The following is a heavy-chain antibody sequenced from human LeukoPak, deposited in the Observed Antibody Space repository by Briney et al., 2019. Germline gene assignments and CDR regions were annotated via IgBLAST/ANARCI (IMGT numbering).Heavy chain of an antibody. CDR1: GFTSSSYT. CDR2: ISSSSSYI. V-gene: IGHV3-21*01. CDR3: ATYPTGRFDP. D-gene: IGHD2-8*02. Sequence: GGSLRLSCAASGFTSSSYTMNWVRQAPGKGLEWVSSISSSSSYIYYADSVKGRFTISRDNAKNSLYLQMNSLRAEDTAVYYCATYPTGRFDPWGQGTLVTASS. J-gene: IGHJ5*02.